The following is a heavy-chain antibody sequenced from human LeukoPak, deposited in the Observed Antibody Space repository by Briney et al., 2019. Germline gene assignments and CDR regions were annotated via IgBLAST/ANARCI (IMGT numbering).Heavy chain of an antibody. CDR1: GFTFSSYA. J-gene: IGHJ3*02. CDR2: ISGSGGST. CDR3: ATAGYSSSWWGNAFDI. V-gene: IGHV3-23*01. D-gene: IGHD6-13*01. Sequence: SGGSLRLSCAASGFTFSSYAMSWVRQAPGKGLEWVSAISGSGGSTYYADSVKGRFTISRDNSKNTLYLQMNSLRAEDTAVYYCATAGYSSSWWGNAFDIWGQGTMVTVSS.